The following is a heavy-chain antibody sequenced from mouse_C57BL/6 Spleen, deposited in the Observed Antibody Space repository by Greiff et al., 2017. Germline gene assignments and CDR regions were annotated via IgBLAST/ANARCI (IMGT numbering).Heavy chain of an antibody. V-gene: IGHV5-16*01. CDR3: ARVSSYDYDDVGIAMDY. CDR1: GFTFSDYY. J-gene: IGHJ4*01. CDR2: INYDGSST. D-gene: IGHD2-4*01. Sequence: EVKLMESEGGLVQPGSSMKLSCTASGFTFSDYYMAWVRQVPEKGLEWVANINYDGSSTYYLDSLKSRFIISRDNAKNILYLQMSSLKSEDTATYYCARVSSYDYDDVGIAMDYWGQGTSVTVSS.